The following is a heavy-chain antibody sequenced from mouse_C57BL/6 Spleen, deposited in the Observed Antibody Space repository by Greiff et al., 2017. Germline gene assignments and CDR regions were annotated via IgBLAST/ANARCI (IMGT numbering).Heavy chain of an antibody. CDR1: GFNIKNNY. J-gene: IGHJ4*01. Sequence: VQLQQSVAELVRPGASVKLSCTASGFNIKNNYMHWVKQRPEQGLEWIGRIGPANGNTKYAPKFQGKATITADTSSNTAYLQLSSLTSEDTAIYDSARHGSNHYYAMGGRGQGTSVTVAS. D-gene: IGHD1-1*01. V-gene: IGHV14-3*01. CDR2: IGPANGNT. CDR3: ARHGSNHYYAMGG.